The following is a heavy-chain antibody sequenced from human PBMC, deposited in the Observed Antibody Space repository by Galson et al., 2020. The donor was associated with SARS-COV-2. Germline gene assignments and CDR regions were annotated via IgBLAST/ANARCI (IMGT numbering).Heavy chain of an antibody. CDR3: AGTYDSSGYVFDY. V-gene: IGHV5-51*01. CDR2: IYPGDSDT. CDR1: GYSFTSYW. Sequence: GESLKISCKGSGYSFTSYWIGWVRQMPGKGLEWMGIIYPGDSDTRYSPSFQGQVTISADKSISTAYLQWSSLKASDTAMYYCAGTYDSSGYVFDYWGQGTLVTVSS. D-gene: IGHD3-22*01. J-gene: IGHJ4*02.